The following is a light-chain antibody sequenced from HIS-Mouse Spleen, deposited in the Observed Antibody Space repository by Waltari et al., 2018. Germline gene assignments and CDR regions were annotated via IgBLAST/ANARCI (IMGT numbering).Light chain of an antibody. CDR2: EDS. V-gene: IGLV3-10*01. Sequence: SYELTQPPSVSVSPGQTARITCSGDALPKQHAYWYQQKSGQAPALVIYEDSKRPSGIPERFSGSSSGTMATLTISGAQVEDEADYYCYSTDSSGNHRVFGGGTKLTVL. CDR3: YSTDSSGNHRV. CDR1: ALPKQH. J-gene: IGLJ2*01.